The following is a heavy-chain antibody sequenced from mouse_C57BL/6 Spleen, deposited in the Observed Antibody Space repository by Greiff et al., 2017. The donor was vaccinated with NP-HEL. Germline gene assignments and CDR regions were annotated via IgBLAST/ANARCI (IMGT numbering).Heavy chain of an antibody. J-gene: IGHJ1*03. CDR1: GYTFTSYW. V-gene: IGHV1-50*01. D-gene: IGHD1-1*01. CDR2: IDPSDSYT. Sequence: QVQLKQPGAELVKPGASVKLSCKASGYTFTSYWMQWVKQRPGQGLEWIGEIDPSDSYTNYNQKFKGKATLTVDTSSSTAYMQLSSLTSEDSAVYYCATTVEGLFWYFDVWGTGTTVTVSS. CDR3: ATTVEGLFWYFDV.